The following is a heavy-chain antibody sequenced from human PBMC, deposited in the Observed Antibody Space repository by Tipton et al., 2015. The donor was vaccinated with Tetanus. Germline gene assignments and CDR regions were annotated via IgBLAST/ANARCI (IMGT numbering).Heavy chain of an antibody. J-gene: IGHJ5*02. CDR3: AGGLRYFDWLSSPGWFDP. D-gene: IGHD3-9*01. CDR1: GGSISSGGYY. V-gene: IGHV4-31*03. Sequence: TLPLTCTVSGGSISSGGYYWSWIRQHPGKGLEWIGYIYYSGSTYYNPSLKSRVTISVDTSKNQFSLKLSSVTAADTAVYYCAGGLRYFDWLSSPGWFDPWGQGTLVTVSS. CDR2: IYYSGST.